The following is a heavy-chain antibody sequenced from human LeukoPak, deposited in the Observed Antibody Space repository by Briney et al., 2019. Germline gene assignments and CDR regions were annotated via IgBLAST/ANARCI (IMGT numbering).Heavy chain of an antibody. D-gene: IGHD6-19*01. J-gene: IGHJ4*02. V-gene: IGHV3-7*04. Sequence: GGSLRLSCAASGFTFSSYWMSWVRQAPGKGLEWVANIKQDGSEKYYVDSVKGRFTISRDNAKNSLYLQMNSLRAEDTAVYYCARGSGWYEPYFDYWGQGTLVTVSS. CDR1: GFTFSSYW. CDR2: IKQDGSEK. CDR3: ARGSGWYEPYFDY.